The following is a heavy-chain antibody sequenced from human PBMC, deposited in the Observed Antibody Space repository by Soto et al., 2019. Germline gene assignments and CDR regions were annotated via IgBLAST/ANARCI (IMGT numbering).Heavy chain of an antibody. Sequence: SVKVSCKASGFTFTSSAVQWVRQARGQRLEWIGWIVVGSGNTNYAQKFQERVTITRDMSTSTAYMELSSLRSEDTAVYYCAAAYCPGYGGKDLSSCPVMDVWGQGPTVTVSS. D-gene: IGHD4-17*01. J-gene: IGHJ6*02. CDR1: GFTFTSSA. CDR2: IVVGSGNT. CDR3: AAAYCPGYGGKDLSSCPVMDV. V-gene: IGHV1-58*01.